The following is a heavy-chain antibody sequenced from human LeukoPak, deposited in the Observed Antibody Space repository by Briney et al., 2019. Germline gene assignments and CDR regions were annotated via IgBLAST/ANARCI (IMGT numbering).Heavy chain of an antibody. D-gene: IGHD3-9*01. V-gene: IGHV3-21*01. CDR2: ISSSSSYI. J-gene: IGHJ4*02. CDR3: ARDFPKDYDILTGYLNFDY. CDR1: GFTFSSYS. Sequence: GGSLRLSCAASGFTFSSYSMNWVRQAPGKGLEWVSSISSSSSYIYYADSVKGRFTISRDNAKNSLYLQTNSLRAEDTAVYYCARDFPKDYDILTGYLNFDYWGQGTLVTVSS.